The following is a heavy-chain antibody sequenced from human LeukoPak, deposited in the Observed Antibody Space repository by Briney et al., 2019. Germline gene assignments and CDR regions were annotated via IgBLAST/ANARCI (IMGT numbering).Heavy chain of an antibody. CDR1: GGSISSSSYY. D-gene: IGHD5-24*01. CDR3: AKEMATTKGYFDL. V-gene: IGHV4-39*07. CDR2: IYHSGST. J-gene: IGHJ2*01. Sequence: SETLSLTCTVSGGSISSSSYYWGWVRQPPGKGLEWIGNIYHSGSTYYNPSLKSRVTISVDTSKNQFSLKLSSVTAADTAVYYCAKEMATTKGYFDLWGRGTLVTVSS.